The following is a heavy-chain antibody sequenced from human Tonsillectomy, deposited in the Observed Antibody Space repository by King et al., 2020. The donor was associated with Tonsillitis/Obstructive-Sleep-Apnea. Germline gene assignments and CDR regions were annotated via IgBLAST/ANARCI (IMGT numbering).Heavy chain of an antibody. V-gene: IGHV1-18*01. CDR3: ARDHPGTDY. Sequence: VQLVQSGAEVKKPGASVKVSCKASGYTFTSYGISWVRQAPGQGREGRGWISTYNGNTYYAQNFQGRVTMTTDTSTSTAYMEVRSLRSDDTAVYYCARDHPGTDYWGQGTLVTVSS. CDR1: GYTFTSYG. D-gene: IGHD1-26*01. J-gene: IGHJ4*02. CDR2: ISTYNGNT.